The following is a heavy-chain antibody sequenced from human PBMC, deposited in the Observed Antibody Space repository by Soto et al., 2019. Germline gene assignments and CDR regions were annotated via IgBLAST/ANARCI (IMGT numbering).Heavy chain of an antibody. D-gene: IGHD4-17*01. CDR2: ISSSSGYI. CDR1: GFTFSSYS. Sequence: EVQLVESGGGLVKPGGSLRLSCAASGFTFSSYSMNWVRQAPGKGLEWVSSISSSSGYIYYADSVKGRFTISRDNAKXXXYLQMNSLRAEDTAVYYCARAPSPTGYGGNSVDYWGQGTLVTVSS. V-gene: IGHV3-21*01. CDR3: ARAPSPTGYGGNSVDY. J-gene: IGHJ4*02.